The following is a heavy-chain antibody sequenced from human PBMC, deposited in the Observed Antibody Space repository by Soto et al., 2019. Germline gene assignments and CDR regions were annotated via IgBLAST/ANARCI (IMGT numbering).Heavy chain of an antibody. CDR1: GGSFSGYY. V-gene: IGHV4-34*01. D-gene: IGHD6-6*01. J-gene: IGHJ5*02. CDR2: INHSGIT. Sequence: PSETLSLTCAVYGGSFSGYYWSWIRQPPGKGLEWIGEINHSGITNYNPSLKSRVTISVDTSKNQFSLKLSSVTAADTAVYYCARRLVIIAPRRGVFDPWGPGTMVTFYS. CDR3: ARRLVIIAPRRGVFDP.